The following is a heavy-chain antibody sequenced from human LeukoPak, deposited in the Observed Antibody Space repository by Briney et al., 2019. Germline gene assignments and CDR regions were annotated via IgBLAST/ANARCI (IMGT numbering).Heavy chain of an antibody. V-gene: IGHV1-18*01. J-gene: IGHJ4*02. CDR1: GYTFTSYG. Sequence: ASVKVSCKASGYTFTSYGISWVRQASGQGLEWMGWISAYNGNTNYAQKVQGRVTMTTDTSTSTAYMELRSLRSDDTAVYYCARDVAYSYVTGYWGQGTLVTVPS. CDR2: ISAYNGNT. CDR3: ARDVAYSYVTGY. D-gene: IGHD5-18*01.